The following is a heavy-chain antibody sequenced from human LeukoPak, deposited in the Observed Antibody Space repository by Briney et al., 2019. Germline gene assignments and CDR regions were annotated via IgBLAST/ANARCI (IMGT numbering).Heavy chain of an antibody. CDR1: GFTVSNNY. CDR3: ARGLYDDNGGF. Sequence: GGSLRLSCAASGFTVSNNYMSWVRQAPGRGLEWVSVTYSGGTIYYADSVKGRFIISRDNSKNTLFLQMNSLRADDTAVYYCARGLYDDNGGFWGQGTMVTVSS. J-gene: IGHJ3*01. D-gene: IGHD3-22*01. V-gene: IGHV3-53*01. CDR2: TYSGGTI.